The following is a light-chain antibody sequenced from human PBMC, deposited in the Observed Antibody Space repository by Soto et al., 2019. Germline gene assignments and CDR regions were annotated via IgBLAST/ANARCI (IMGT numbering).Light chain of an antibody. CDR2: LNSDGSH. J-gene: IGLJ2*01. CDR1: SGHSSYA. Sequence: QLVLTQSPSASASLGASVKLTCTLSSGHSSYAIAWHQQQPEKGPRYLMKLNSDGSHSKGDGLPDRFSGSSSGAERYLTISSLQSEYEADYYCQTGGTGILFGGGTKLTVL. CDR3: QTGGTGIL. V-gene: IGLV4-69*01.